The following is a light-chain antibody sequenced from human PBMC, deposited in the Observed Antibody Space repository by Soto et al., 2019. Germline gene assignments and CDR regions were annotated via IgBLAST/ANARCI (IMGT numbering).Light chain of an antibody. CDR2: GAS. CDR1: QSVSSNY. J-gene: IGKJ1*01. Sequence: IVLTQSPGTLSLSPGERATLSCRASQSVSSNYLAWYQQKPGQAPRLLIYGASSRATAIPDRFSGSGSGRDFTLTISRLEPEDFAVYYCQQYGSSPWAFGQGTKVEIK. V-gene: IGKV3-20*01. CDR3: QQYGSSPWA.